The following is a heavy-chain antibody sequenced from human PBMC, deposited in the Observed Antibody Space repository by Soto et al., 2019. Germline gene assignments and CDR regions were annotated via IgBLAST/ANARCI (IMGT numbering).Heavy chain of an antibody. V-gene: IGHV3-30*18. CDR1: GFTSSYYG. D-gene: IGHD1-1*01. J-gene: IGHJ6*02. Sequence: GGSLRLSCAASGFTSSYYGMHWVRQAPGKGLEWVAVISYDGSNKYYADSVKGRFTICRDNSKDTLDLQMNTLKAEDTAVYYCAKDSGHNWNNWRGATSIYYYGMDVWGQGTTVTVSS. CDR3: AKDSGHNWNNWRGATSIYYYGMDV. CDR2: ISYDGSNK.